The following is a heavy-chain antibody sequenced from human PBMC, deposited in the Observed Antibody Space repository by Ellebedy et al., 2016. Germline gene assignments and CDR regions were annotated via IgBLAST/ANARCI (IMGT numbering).Heavy chain of an antibody. D-gene: IGHD3-22*01. CDR1: GYTFTSYG. Sequence: ASVKVSCKASGYTFTSYGISWVRQAPGQGLEWMGWISAYNGNTNYAQKLQGRVTMTTDTSTSTAYMELGSLRSDDTAVYYCARGYDSSGYSSCFDYWGQGTLVTVSS. CDR2: ISAYNGNT. J-gene: IGHJ4*02. V-gene: IGHV1-18*01. CDR3: ARGYDSSGYSSCFDY.